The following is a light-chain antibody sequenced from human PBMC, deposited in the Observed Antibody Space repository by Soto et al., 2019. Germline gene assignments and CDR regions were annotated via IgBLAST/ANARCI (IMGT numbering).Light chain of an antibody. CDR3: RQHGTSPIT. CDR2: GAS. CDR1: KTVISNY. V-gene: IGKV3-20*01. J-gene: IGKJ5*01. Sequence: EIGFTQSPDTLSLSPGEIATLSCSASKTVISNYLAWHQQKPGKTPRLLVYGASSRDSGVPDRFSGSGSGTDFTLTISRLEPEDFAVYYCRQHGTSPITFGQGTRLEIK.